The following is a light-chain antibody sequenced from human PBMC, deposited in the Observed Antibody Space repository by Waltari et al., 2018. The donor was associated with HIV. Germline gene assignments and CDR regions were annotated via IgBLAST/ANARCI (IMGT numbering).Light chain of an antibody. J-gene: IGLJ1*01. CDR1: SSDVGSYNL. V-gene: IGLV2-23*02. CDR2: EVS. Sequence: QSALTQPASVSGSPGQSIIISCTGTSSDVGSYNLVSWYQQHPGKAPKLMIYEVSKRPSGVSNRFSGSKSGNTASLTISGLQAEDEADYYCCSYAGSSTSLYVFGTGTKVTVL. CDR3: CSYAGSSTSLYV.